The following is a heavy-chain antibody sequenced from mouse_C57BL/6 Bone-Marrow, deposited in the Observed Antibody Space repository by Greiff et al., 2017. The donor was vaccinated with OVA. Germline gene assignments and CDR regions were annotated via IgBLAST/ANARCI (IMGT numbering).Heavy chain of an antibody. J-gene: IGHJ1*03. CDR3: AREGVYYYGSNWYFDV. CDR1: GYTFTDYN. Sequence: EVQLQQSGPELVKPGASVKIPCKASGYTFTDYNMDWVKQSHGKSLEWIGDINPNNGGTIYNQKFKGKATLTVDKSSSTAYMELRSLTSEDTAVYYCAREGVYYYGSNWYFDVWGTGTTVTVSS. V-gene: IGHV1-18*01. D-gene: IGHD1-1*01. CDR2: INPNNGGT.